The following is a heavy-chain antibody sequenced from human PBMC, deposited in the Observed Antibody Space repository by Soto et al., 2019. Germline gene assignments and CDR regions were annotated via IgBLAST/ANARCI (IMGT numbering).Heavy chain of an antibody. CDR1: GYRFTSYR. CDR3: ARQPRWSPYYFDY. V-gene: IGHV5-51*01. CDR2: IYPGDSDT. Sequence: VQSLKVSCKGAGYRFTSYRMGSMLQIPGKGLEWMGIIYPGDSDTRYSPSFQGQVTISADKSISTAYLQWSSLKASDTAMYYCARQPRWSPYYFDYWGQGTLVTVSS. J-gene: IGHJ4*02. D-gene: IGHD2-8*01.